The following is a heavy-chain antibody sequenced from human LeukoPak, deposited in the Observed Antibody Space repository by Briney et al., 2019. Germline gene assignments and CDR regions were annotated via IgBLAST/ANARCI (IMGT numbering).Heavy chain of an antibody. CDR3: GSCLAYCRETSLGNDAFDI. CDR2: ISSSSSYI. V-gene: IGHV3-21*01. CDR1: GFTFSSYS. D-gene: IGHD2-21*01. J-gene: IGHJ3*02. Sequence: GGSLRLSCAASGFTFSSYSMNWVRQAPGKGLEWVSSISSSSSYIYYADSVKGRFTISRDNAKNSLYLQMNSLRGEDTAVYYCGSCLAYCRETSLGNDAFDIWGQGTKVTVSS.